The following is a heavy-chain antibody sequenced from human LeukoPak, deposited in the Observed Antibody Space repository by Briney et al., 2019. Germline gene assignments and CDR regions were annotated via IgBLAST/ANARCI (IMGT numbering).Heavy chain of an antibody. CDR3: ARDNSGFDQ. Sequence: GGSLILSCAASGFTFSTYWMTWVRQAPGKGLEWVADIKQDGSLNFYVDSVRGRFTISRDNAKNSLYLQMNSLRVEDTAVYYSARDNSGFDQWGQGTLVTVSS. CDR2: IKQDGSLN. D-gene: IGHD6-19*01. V-gene: IGHV3-7*01. CDR1: GFTFSTYW. J-gene: IGHJ4*02.